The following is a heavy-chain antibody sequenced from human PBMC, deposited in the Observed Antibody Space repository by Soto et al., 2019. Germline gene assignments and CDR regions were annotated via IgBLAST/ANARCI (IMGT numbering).Heavy chain of an antibody. CDR3: ARDYSGSYNYGMDV. D-gene: IGHD1-26*01. CDR1: GGSISSSNW. V-gene: IGHV4-4*02. Sequence: PSETLSLTCAVSGGSISSSNWWSWVRQPPGKGLEWIGEIYHSGSTNYNPSLKSRVTISVDKSKNQFSLKLSSVTAADTAVYYCARDYSGSYNYGMDVWGQGTTVTVSS. J-gene: IGHJ6*02. CDR2: IYHSGST.